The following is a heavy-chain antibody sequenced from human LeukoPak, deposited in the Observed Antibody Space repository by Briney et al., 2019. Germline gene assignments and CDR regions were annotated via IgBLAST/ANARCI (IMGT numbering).Heavy chain of an antibody. V-gene: IGHV3-7*01. CDR2: IKQDGNEK. J-gene: IGHJ4*02. CDR3: AREPSCLDY. CDR1: GFTFGSYW. Sequence: GGSLRLSCAASGFTFGSYWMSWVRQAPGKGLEWVANIKQDGNEKYYVDSVKGRFTISRDNAKNSLHLQMNSLRAEDTAVYYCAREPSCLDYWGQGTLVTVSS. D-gene: IGHD2-2*01.